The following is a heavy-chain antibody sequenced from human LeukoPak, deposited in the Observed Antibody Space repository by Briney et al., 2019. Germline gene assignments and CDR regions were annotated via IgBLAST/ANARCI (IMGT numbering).Heavy chain of an antibody. D-gene: IGHD3-10*01. CDR2: ISKDGSST. J-gene: IGHJ4*02. CDR3: TSDTFGEHDH. CDR1: GFTFSNYW. Sequence: GGSLRLSCAASGFTFSNYWMQWVRQTPKKGLVWLSRISKDGSSTVYADSVKGRFAISRDNAKNTLFLQMNNLRAEDTALYYCTSDTFGEHDHWGQGTLVSVSS. V-gene: IGHV3-74*01.